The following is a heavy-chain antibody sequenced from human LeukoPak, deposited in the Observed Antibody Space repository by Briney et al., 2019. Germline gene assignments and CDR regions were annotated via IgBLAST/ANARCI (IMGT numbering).Heavy chain of an antibody. CDR3: ARLVYCSGGSCYSPGAFDI. CDR1: GGTCSIYS. CDR2: IISILGIA. V-gene: IGHV1-69*02. D-gene: IGHD2-15*01. Sequence: SVKVSCKASGGTCSIYSISWLRQAPGQGLEWRGRIISILGIANYAQKFQGRVAITADKSTSTAYMELSSLRSEDTAVYYCARLVYCSGGSCYSPGAFDIWGQGTMVTVSS. J-gene: IGHJ3*02.